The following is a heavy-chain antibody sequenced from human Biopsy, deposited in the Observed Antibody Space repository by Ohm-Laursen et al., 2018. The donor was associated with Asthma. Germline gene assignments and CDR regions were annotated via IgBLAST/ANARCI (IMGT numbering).Heavy chain of an antibody. D-gene: IGHD6-19*01. Sequence: SETLSLTCSVYGGSISSFYWSWIRQSPEKGLEWRGYVYWTGSTNYNPSLKSRITMSVDTSKNRMFLELTSVTAADTAIYYCVRAVRNEQWLAPFDYWGQGKPVTDSS. CDR1: GGSISSFY. V-gene: IGHV4-59*01. J-gene: IGHJ4*02. CDR2: VYWTGST. CDR3: VRAVRNEQWLAPFDY.